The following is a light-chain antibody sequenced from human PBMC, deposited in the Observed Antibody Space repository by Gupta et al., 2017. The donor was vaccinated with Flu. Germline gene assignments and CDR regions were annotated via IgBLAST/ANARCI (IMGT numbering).Light chain of an antibody. J-gene: IGLJ1*01. CDR3: SSYASGITPCV. CDR1: SSDVGGYNF. CDR2: DVT. V-gene: IGLV2-14*01. Sequence: QSALTQPASVSGSPGQSITISCTGTSSDVGGYNFVSWYQQPPGKAPKLIIYDVTNRPSGISNRFSGSKSGNTASLTISGLLAEDEADYFCSSYASGITPCVFGTGTRVTVL.